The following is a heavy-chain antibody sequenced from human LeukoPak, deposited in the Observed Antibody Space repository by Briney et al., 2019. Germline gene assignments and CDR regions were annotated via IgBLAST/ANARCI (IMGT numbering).Heavy chain of an antibody. CDR1: GGAISSYY. CDR3: ARGVSLVRGMWFDP. Sequence: PSETLSLTCTVSGGAISSYYWSWIRQPAGKGLEWIGRVHTGGTTNYNPSLESRVTISVDTSKNQFSLKLSSVTAADTAVYYCARGVSLVRGMWFDPWGQGTLVTVSS. D-gene: IGHD3-10*01. V-gene: IGHV4-4*07. J-gene: IGHJ5*02. CDR2: VHTGGTT.